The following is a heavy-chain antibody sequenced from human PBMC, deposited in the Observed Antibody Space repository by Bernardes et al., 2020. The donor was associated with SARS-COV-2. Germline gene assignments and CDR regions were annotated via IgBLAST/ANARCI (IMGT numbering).Heavy chain of an antibody. CDR1: GGTFSSYA. Sequence: SVKVSCKASGGTFSSYAISWVRQAPGQGLEWMGGIIPIFGTANYAQKFQGRVTITADESTSTAYMELSSLRSEDTAVYYCATYLHYYYGMDVWGQGTTVTVSS. CDR2: IIPIFGTA. V-gene: IGHV1-69*13. J-gene: IGHJ6*02. CDR3: ATYLHYYYGMDV.